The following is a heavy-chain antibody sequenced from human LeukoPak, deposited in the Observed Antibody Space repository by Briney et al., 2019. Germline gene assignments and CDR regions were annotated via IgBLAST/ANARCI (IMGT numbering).Heavy chain of an antibody. CDR1: GFIFDDYA. J-gene: IGHJ4*02. D-gene: IGHD6-19*01. CDR3: AREKVTVADPYYFDY. Sequence: PGGSLRLSCAASGFIFDDYAIHWVRQAPGKGLEWVSGISWYSGSIAYADSVKGRFTISRDNAKNSLYLQMNSLRAEDTAVYYCAREKVTVADPYYFDYWGQGTLVTVSS. V-gene: IGHV3-9*01. CDR2: ISWYSGSI.